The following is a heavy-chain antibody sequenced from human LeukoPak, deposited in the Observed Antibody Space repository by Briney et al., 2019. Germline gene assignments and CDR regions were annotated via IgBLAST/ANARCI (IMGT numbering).Heavy chain of an antibody. CDR2: ISAYNGNT. Sequence: ASVKVSCKASGSTFNSYGISWVRQAPGQGLEWMGWISAYNGNTNYAQKLQGRVTMTTDTSTSTAYMELRSLRSDDTAVYYCARDASAYYSRWFDYWGQGTLVTVSS. D-gene: IGHD3-22*01. V-gene: IGHV1-18*01. CDR1: GSTFNSYG. CDR3: ARDASAYYSRWFDY. J-gene: IGHJ4*02.